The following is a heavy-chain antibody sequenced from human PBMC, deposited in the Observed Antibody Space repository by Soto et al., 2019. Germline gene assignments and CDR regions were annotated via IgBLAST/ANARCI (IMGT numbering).Heavy chain of an antibody. J-gene: IGHJ6*02. CDR3: AKDSTYYYYYGMDV. CDR2: ISWNSGSI. CDR1: GFTFDDYA. Sequence: PGGSLRLSCAASGFTFDDYAMHWVRQAPGKGLEWVSGISWNSGSIGYADSVKGRFTISRDNAKNSLYLQMNSLRAEDTALYYCAKDSTYYYYYGMDVWGQGTTVTVSS. V-gene: IGHV3-9*01.